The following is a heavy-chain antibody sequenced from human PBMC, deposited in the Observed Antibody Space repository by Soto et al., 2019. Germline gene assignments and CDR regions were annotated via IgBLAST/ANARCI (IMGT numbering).Heavy chain of an antibody. CDR2: IIYSGST. CDR1: GGSISSGDYY. Sequence: QVQLQESGPGLVKPSQTLSLTCSVSGGSISSGDYYWSWVRQHPGKGLEWIGYIIYSGSTYYNPSLTSRVTISVDTSKNQFSLKLSSVTAAETAVYYCARGGSGDIVVVAAIDYWGQGTLVTVSS. CDR3: ARGGSGDIVVVAAIDY. V-gene: IGHV4-31*03. D-gene: IGHD2-15*01. J-gene: IGHJ4*02.